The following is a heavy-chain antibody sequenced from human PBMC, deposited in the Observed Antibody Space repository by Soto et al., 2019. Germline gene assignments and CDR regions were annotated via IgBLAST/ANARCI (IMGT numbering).Heavy chain of an antibody. CDR1: GYSFTSYW. CDR2: IYPGDSDT. J-gene: IGHJ6*02. D-gene: IGHD6-6*01. V-gene: IGHV5-51*01. CDR3: ARLGAARVYYYYGMDV. Sequence: PGESLKISCKGSGYSFTSYWIGWLRQMPGKGLEWMGIIYPGDSDTRYSPSFQGQVTISADKSISTAYLQWSSLKASDTAMYYCARLGAARVYYYYGMDVWGQGTTVTVSS.